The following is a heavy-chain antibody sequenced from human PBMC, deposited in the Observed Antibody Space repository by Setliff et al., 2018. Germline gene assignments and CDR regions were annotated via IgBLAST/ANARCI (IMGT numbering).Heavy chain of an antibody. J-gene: IGHJ6*04. CDR2: INGDGSIT. Sequence: GGSLRPSCGASGFTFRKYWMYWVRQVPGKGLVWVARINGDGSITNYADSVKDRFTISRDNARNTLYLQMTSLRGEDTAVYFCASIDWGENFYNTDVWGKGTTVTVSS. CDR1: GFTFRKYW. D-gene: IGHD7-27*01. V-gene: IGHV3-74*01. CDR3: ASIDWGENFYNTDV.